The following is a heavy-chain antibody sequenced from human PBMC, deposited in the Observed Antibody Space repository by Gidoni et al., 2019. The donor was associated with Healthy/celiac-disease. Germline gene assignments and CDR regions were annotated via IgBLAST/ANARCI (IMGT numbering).Heavy chain of an antibody. CDR2: ISGSGGST. CDR3: AKDLAAVTTRFDY. D-gene: IGHD4-17*01. J-gene: IGHJ4*02. Sequence: EVQLLESGGGLVQPGGSLRLSCAASGFTFSSYAMSWVRQAPGKGLEGVSAISGSGGSTYYADSGKGRFTISRDNSKNTLYLQMNSLRAEDTAVYYCAKDLAAVTTRFDYWGQGTLVTVSS. CDR1: GFTFSSYA. V-gene: IGHV3-23*01.